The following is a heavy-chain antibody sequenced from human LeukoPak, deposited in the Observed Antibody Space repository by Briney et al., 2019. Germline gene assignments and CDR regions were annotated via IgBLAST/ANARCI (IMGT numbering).Heavy chain of an antibody. CDR3: AKGGSEGYSYGYAGGNY. V-gene: IGHV3-23*01. CDR1: GFTFSSYG. D-gene: IGHD5-18*01. J-gene: IGHJ4*02. CDR2: ISGSGGST. Sequence: PGGSLRLSCAASGFTFSSYGMSWVRQAPGKGLEWVSAISGSGGSTYYADSVKGRFTISRDNSKNTLYLQMNSLRAEDTAVYYCAKGGSEGYSYGYAGGNYWGQGTLVTVSS.